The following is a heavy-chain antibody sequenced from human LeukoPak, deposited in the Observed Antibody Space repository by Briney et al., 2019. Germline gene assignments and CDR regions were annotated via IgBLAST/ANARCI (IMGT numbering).Heavy chain of an antibody. J-gene: IGHJ4*02. Sequence: GGSLRLSCAASGFTVSSNYMSWVRQAAGKGLEWVSVIYSGGGTYYADSVKGRFTISRDNSKNMLYLQMNSLRVEDTAVYYCARSITMVTNFDYWGQGTLVTVSS. CDR3: ARSITMVTNFDY. D-gene: IGHD3-10*01. CDR1: GFTVSSNY. V-gene: IGHV3-66*01. CDR2: IYSGGGT.